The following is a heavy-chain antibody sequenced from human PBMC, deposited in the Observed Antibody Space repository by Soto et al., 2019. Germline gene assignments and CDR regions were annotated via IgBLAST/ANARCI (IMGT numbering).Heavy chain of an antibody. V-gene: IGHV1-69*01. CDR1: GGTFSGYA. D-gene: IGHD3-10*01. Sequence: QLVQSGSEVKKPGSSVKVSCQASGGTFSGYALTWVRQAPGQGLEWMGEFVPLFGTTNYAQKFPGRITITADEPPITAYMELSTLRSDNTPVYSCPAPGLGVPSPPYFDNWGQGTLVTVSS. J-gene: IGHJ4*02. CDR2: FVPLFGTT. CDR3: PAPGLGVPSPPYFDN.